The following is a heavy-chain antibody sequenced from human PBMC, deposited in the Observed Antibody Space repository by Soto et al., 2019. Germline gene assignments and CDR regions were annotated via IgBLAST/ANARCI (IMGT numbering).Heavy chain of an antibody. J-gene: IGHJ5*02. Sequence: QVQLVQSGAEVKKPGASVKVSCKASGYTFTSYGISWVRQAPGQGLEWMGWISAYNGNTNYAQKIQGRVTMTTDTSTRTAYMELRRLRSDDTAVYYVARTLDYGNHWFDTWGQGTMVTVSS. V-gene: IGHV1-18*01. CDR3: ARTLDYGNHWFDT. D-gene: IGHD4-4*01. CDR2: ISAYNGNT. CDR1: GYTFTSYG.